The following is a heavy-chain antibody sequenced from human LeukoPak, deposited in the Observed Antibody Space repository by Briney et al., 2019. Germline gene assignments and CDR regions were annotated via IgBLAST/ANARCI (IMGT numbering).Heavy chain of an antibody. V-gene: IGHV3-21*01. CDR2: ISRSASNI. CDR3: ARDPEGFGATYFDY. J-gene: IGHJ4*02. D-gene: IGHD3-16*01. Sequence: GGSLRLSCVASGFSFSSYNMNWVRQAPGKGLEWVSSISRSASNIYYADSVKGRFTISSDNAKNSFYLQMNSLRAEDTAVFYCARDPEGFGATYFDYWGQGTLVTVSS. CDR1: GFSFSSYN.